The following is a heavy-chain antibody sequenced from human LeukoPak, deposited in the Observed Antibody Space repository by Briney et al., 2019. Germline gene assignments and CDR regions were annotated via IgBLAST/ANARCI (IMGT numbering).Heavy chain of an antibody. D-gene: IGHD7-27*01. CDR1: GFTFSSHD. CDR3: VRGGVWGISSNWFEY. J-gene: IGHJ5*01. CDR2: FIPAGDR. V-gene: IGHV3-13*04. Sequence: GGSLRLSCAASGFTFSSHDMHWVRQAAGKGLEWVSGFIPAGDRYYAESVKGRFTISRDNAESSLYLQMNSLRVGGMAVYYCVRGGVWGISSNWFEYWGQGVLVTVSA.